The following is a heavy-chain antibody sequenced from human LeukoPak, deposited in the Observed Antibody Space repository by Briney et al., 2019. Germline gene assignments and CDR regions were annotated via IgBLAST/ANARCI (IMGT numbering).Heavy chain of an antibody. J-gene: IGHJ3*02. CDR1: GFTFRNRW. CDR2: VNGDGSGA. Sequence: GGSLRLSCAASGFTFRNRWMDWVGQAPGKGLGWVSRVNGDGSGANYADFVRGRFTISRDNAKDTLYLQMNSLRAEDTAVYYCVSLVVTADLAFDIWGQGTMVTVSS. CDR3: VSLVVTADLAFDI. D-gene: IGHD2-21*02. V-gene: IGHV3-74*01.